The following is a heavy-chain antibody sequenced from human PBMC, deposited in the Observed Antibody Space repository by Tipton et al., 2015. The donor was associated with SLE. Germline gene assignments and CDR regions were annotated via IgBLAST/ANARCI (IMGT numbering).Heavy chain of an antibody. D-gene: IGHD7-27*01. CDR2: IRSKANSYAT. J-gene: IGHJ4*02. CDR1: GFTFSGSA. V-gene: IGHV3-73*01. CDR3: ARETGVQGVDY. Sequence: SLRLSCAASGFTFSGSAMHWVRQASGKGLEWVGRIRSKANSYATAYAASVKGRFTISRDDSKNTAYLQMNSLKTEDTAVYYCARETGVQGVDYWGQGTLVTVSS.